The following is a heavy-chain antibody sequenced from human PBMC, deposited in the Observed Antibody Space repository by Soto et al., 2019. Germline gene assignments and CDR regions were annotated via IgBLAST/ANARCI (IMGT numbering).Heavy chain of an antibody. J-gene: IGHJ5*02. V-gene: IGHV3-48*01. CDR2: ISSSSSTI. CDR3: AREGRPLNGFDP. CDR1: GFTFSSYS. Sequence: EVQLVESGGGLVQPGGSLRLSCAASGFTFSSYSMNWVRQAPGKGLEWVSYISSSSSTIYYADSVKGRFTISRDNAKNSLDLQRHSLRAEGTAVYYFAREGRPLNGFDPWGQGTLVTVSS.